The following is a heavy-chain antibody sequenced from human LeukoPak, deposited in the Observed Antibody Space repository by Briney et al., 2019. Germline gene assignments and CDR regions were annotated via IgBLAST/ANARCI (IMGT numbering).Heavy chain of an antibody. CDR1: GFTFSSNW. Sequence: AGGSLRLSCAASGFTFSSNWMSWVRQAPGKGLEWVANIKEDGSEKYYVDSVKGRFTISRDNAKNSLYLQMNSLRAEDTAVYYCARDEYNWNVDAFDIWGQGTVVTVSS. CDR2: IKEDGSEK. V-gene: IGHV3-7*01. CDR3: ARDEYNWNVDAFDI. D-gene: IGHD1-20*01. J-gene: IGHJ3*02.